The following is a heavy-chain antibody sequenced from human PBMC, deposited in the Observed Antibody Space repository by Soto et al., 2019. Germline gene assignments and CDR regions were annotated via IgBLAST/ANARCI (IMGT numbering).Heavy chain of an antibody. CDR2: IYYSGST. Sequence: SETLSLTCTVSGGSISSSSYYWGWIRQPPGKGLEWIGSIYYSGSTYYNPSLKSRVTISVDTSKNQFSLKLSSVTAADTAVYYCARRYSEYYDILTGPGPFDYWGQGTLVTVSS. CDR3: ARRYSEYYDILTGPGPFDY. J-gene: IGHJ4*02. D-gene: IGHD3-9*01. CDR1: GGSISSSSYY. V-gene: IGHV4-39*01.